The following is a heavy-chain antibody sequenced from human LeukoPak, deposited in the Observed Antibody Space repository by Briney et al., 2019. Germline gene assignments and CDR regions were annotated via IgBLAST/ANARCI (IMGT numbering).Heavy chain of an antibody. Sequence: PGGSLRLSCAVSGLTVSNNYMSWVRQAPGKGLEWVSVIYSGGSTYYADSVKGRFTISRDNSKNTVYLQMNNLRDEDTAVYYCARNVGYWGQGTLVTVSS. CDR3: ARNVGY. D-gene: IGHD1-26*01. J-gene: IGHJ4*02. CDR1: GLTVSNNY. V-gene: IGHV3-53*01. CDR2: IYSGGST.